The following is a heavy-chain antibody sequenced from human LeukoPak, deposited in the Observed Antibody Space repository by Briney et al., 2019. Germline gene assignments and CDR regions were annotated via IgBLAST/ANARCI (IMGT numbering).Heavy chain of an antibody. CDR1: GYSFTSYW. Sequence: GESLKISCKGSGYSFTSYWIGWVRQMPGKGLGWMGIIYPGDSDTRYSPSFQGQVTISADKSISTAYLQWSSLRASDTAMYYCARHRGVLWFGELLDYYYMDVWGKGTTVTISS. J-gene: IGHJ6*03. D-gene: IGHD3-10*01. CDR3: ARHRGVLWFGELLDYYYMDV. V-gene: IGHV5-51*01. CDR2: IYPGDSDT.